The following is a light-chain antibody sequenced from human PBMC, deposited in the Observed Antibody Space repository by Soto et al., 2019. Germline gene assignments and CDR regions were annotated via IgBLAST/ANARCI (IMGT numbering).Light chain of an antibody. V-gene: IGKV1-5*03. CDR2: KAS. CDR1: QSISSW. Sequence: DIQMTQSPSTLSASVGDRVTITCRASQSISSWLAWYQQKRGKAPNLLIYKASSLESGVPSRFSGSGSGTEFTLTISSLQPDDFAPYYCQQYNSYPCTFGQGTKVEIK. J-gene: IGKJ1*01. CDR3: QQYNSYPCT.